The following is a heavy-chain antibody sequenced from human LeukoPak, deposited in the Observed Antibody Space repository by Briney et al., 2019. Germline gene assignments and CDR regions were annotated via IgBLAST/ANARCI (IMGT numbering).Heavy chain of an antibody. J-gene: IGHJ5*02. V-gene: IGHV4-59*01. Sequence: SETLSLTCAVYGGSFSGYYWSWIRQPPGKGLEWIGYIYYSGSTNYNPSLKSRVTISVDTSKNQFSLKLSSVTAADTAVYYCARGPTRFDPWGQGTLVTVSS. CDR3: ARGPTRFDP. CDR2: IYYSGST. CDR1: GGSFSGYY.